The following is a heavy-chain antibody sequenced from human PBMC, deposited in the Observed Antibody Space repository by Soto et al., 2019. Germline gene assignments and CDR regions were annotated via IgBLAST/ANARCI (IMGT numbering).Heavy chain of an antibody. CDR1: GFTFSGSA. CDR2: IRSKANSYAT. Sequence: EVQLVESGGGLVQPGGSLKLSCAASGFTFSGSAMHWVRQASGKGLEWVGRIRSKANSYATAYAASVKGRFTISRDDSKTTAYLQMNSLKTEDTAVYYCTRLREGGISSILTGRKVAFDIWGQGTMVTVSS. CDR3: TRLREGGISSILTGRKVAFDI. V-gene: IGHV3-73*01. D-gene: IGHD3-9*01. J-gene: IGHJ3*02.